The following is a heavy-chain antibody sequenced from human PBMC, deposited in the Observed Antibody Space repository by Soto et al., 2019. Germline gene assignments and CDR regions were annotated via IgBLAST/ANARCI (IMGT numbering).Heavy chain of an antibody. J-gene: IGHJ6*02. Sequence: GASVKVSCKASGGTFSSYAIRWGRQAPGQGLEWMGGIIPIFGTANYAQKFQGRVTITADESTSTAYMELSSLRSEDTAVYYCAKGYCTNGVCYGMDVWGQGTTVTVSS. D-gene: IGHD2-8*01. CDR2: IIPIFGTA. CDR1: GGTFSSYA. V-gene: IGHV1-69*13. CDR3: AKGYCTNGVCYGMDV.